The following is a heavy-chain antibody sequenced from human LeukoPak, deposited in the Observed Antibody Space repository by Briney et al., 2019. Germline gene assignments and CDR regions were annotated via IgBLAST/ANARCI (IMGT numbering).Heavy chain of an antibody. J-gene: IGHJ4*02. D-gene: IGHD3-10*01. Sequence: PSETLSLTCAVSGGSISSSTWWSWVRPPPGKGLEWIGQVYHSGTTNYNPSLKSRVTISIDESNNRFFLNLTSVTAADTAIYYCARHPNYHGAGWGPGTLVTVSS. V-gene: IGHV4-4*02. CDR3: ARHPNYHGAG. CDR2: VYHSGTT. CDR1: GGSISSSTW.